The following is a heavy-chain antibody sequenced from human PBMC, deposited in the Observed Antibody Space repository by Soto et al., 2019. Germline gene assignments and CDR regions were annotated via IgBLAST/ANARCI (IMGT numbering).Heavy chain of an antibody. Sequence: SETLSLTCTVSGGSISSYYWNWFRQPPGKGLEWIGHIYYSGSTNYNPSLKSRVTISVDTSKNQFSLKLSSVTAADTAVYYCAGTFYYVSGTWDWGQGTLVTVSS. D-gene: IGHD3-10*01. V-gene: IGHV4-59*01. CDR3: AGTFYYVSGTWD. J-gene: IGHJ4*02. CDR2: IYYSGST. CDR1: GGSISSYY.